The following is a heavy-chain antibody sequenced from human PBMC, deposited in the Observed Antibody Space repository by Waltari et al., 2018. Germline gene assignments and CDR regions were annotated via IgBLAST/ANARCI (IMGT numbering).Heavy chain of an antibody. Sequence: EVQLVESGGGLVQPGGSLRLSCAASGFTFSSYWMSWVRQAPGKGLEWGANRKRDGSEKDYVDSVKGRFTISRDNAKNSLYLQMNSLRAEDTAVYYCARGRGLVGAYGYWGQGTLVTVSS. V-gene: IGHV3-7*01. J-gene: IGHJ4*02. CDR3: ARGRGLVGAYGY. D-gene: IGHD1-26*01. CDR1: GFTFSSYW. CDR2: RKRDGSEK.